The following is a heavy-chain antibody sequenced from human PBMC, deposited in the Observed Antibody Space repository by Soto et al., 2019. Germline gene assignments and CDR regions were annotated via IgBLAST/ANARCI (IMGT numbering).Heavy chain of an antibody. V-gene: IGHV1-8*01. CDR1: GYTFTNYD. Sequence: QVHLVQSGAEVKQPGASVRVSCKASGYTFTNYDITWVRQATGQGLEWMGWMNPDSENTGSPQKFQGRVTMAVNTSIITAYMELTSLRSEDTAVYYCTGAQFEFGSYFGLDVWGQGTTVTVSS. CDR3: TGAQFEFGSYFGLDV. D-gene: IGHD3-10*01. CDR2: MNPDSENT. J-gene: IGHJ6*02.